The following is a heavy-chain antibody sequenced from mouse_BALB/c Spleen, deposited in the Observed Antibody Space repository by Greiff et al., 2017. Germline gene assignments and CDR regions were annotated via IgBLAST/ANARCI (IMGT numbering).Heavy chain of an antibody. J-gene: IGHJ2*01. CDR3: ARSPYFHFDY. D-gene: IGHD6-5*01. Sequence: QVQLQQSGPELVKPGASVRISCKASGYTFTSYYIHWVKQRPGQGLEWIGWIYPGNVNTKYNEKFKGKATLTADKSSSTAYMQLSSLTSEDSAVYFCARSPYFHFDYWGQGTTLTVSS. V-gene: IGHV1S56*01. CDR2: IYPGNVNT. CDR1: GYTFTSYY.